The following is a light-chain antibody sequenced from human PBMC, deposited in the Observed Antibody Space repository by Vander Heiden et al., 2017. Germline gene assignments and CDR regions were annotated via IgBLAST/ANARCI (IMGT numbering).Light chain of an antibody. J-gene: IGKJ4*01. V-gene: IGKV1-39*01. Sequence: DIQMTQSPSSLSASVGDRVTITCRASQSISSYLNWYQQKPGKAPKLLIYAASSLQSGVPSRFSGSGSGTDFTLTISRLQLEDFATYYCQQSYSTPLTFGGGTKVEIK. CDR2: AAS. CDR3: QQSYSTPLT. CDR1: QSISSY.